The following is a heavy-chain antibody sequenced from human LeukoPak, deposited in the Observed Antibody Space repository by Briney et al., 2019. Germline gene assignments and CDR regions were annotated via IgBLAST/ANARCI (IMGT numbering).Heavy chain of an antibody. CDR3: ARGLVGATRKDLDY. CDR2: ISAYNGNT. D-gene: IGHD1-26*01. J-gene: IGHJ4*02. CDR1: GYTFTSYG. V-gene: IGHV1-18*01. Sequence: ASVKVSFTASGYTFTSYGISWVRQAPGQGLEWMGWISAYNGNTNYAQKLQGRVTMTTDTSTSTAYMELRSLRSDDTAVYYCARGLVGATRKDLDYWGQGTLVTVSS.